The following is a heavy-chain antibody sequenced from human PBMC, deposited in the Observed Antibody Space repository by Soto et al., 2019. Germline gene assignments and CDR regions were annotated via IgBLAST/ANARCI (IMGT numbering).Heavy chain of an antibody. CDR1: GFTFSSYA. CDR3: ARSHYVYPYYYDSSGYYSVDW. D-gene: IGHD3-22*01. CDR2: ISYDGSNK. J-gene: IGHJ4*02. V-gene: IGHV3-30-3*01. Sequence: QVQLVESGGGVVQPGRSLRLSCAASGFTFSSYAMHWVRQAPGKGLEWVAVISYDGSNKYYADSVKGRFTISRDNFKNTLYLQMNSLRAEDTAVYYCARSHYVYPYYYDSSGYYSVDWWGQGTLVTVSS.